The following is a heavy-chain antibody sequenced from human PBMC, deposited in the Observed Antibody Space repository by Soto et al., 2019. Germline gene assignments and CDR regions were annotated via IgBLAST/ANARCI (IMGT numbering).Heavy chain of an antibody. J-gene: IGHJ5*02. D-gene: IGHD6-19*01. CDR1: GGSVSSGSYH. Sequence: QVQLQESGPGLVKPSETLSLTCTVSGGSVSSGSYHWGWIRQPPGKGLEWIGYIYHSGSTNYNPSLTSRVTISVDTSKNQFSLSLTSVTAADTAVYYCARLSVAWFDPGGQGTLVTVAS. V-gene: IGHV4-61*01. CDR2: IYHSGST. CDR3: ARLSVAWFDP.